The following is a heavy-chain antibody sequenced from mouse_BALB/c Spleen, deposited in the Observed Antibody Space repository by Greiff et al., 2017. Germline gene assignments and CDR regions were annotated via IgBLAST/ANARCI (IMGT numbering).Heavy chain of an antibody. CDR1: GFSLTSYG. J-gene: IGHJ4*01. CDR3: ARDRGYYGSSYSYAMHY. Sequence: QVQLKESGPGLVAPSQSLSITCTVSGFSLTSYGVHWVRQPPGKGLEWLGVIWAGGSTNYNSALMSRLSISKDNSKSQVFLKMNSLQTDDTAMYYCARDRGYYGSSYSYAMHYWGQGTSVTVSS. D-gene: IGHD1-1*01. CDR2: IWAGGST. V-gene: IGHV2-9*02.